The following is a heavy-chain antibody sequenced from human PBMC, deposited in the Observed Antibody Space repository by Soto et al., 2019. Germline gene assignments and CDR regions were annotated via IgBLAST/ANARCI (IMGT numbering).Heavy chain of an antibody. CDR1: GFTLTNCA. CDR2: VGSDGIHK. Sequence: QVQLVESGGGVVQPGRSLRLSCAASGFTLTNCAMHWVRQAPGKGLEWVAVVGSDGIHKYYGDFVKGRFTISRDTSENTVYLQMDRLTSEDTAMYYCARDVIVDAPDYFHYWGQGTLVTVSS. J-gene: IGHJ4*02. V-gene: IGHV3-30*01. D-gene: IGHD1-26*01. CDR3: ARDVIVDAPDYFHY.